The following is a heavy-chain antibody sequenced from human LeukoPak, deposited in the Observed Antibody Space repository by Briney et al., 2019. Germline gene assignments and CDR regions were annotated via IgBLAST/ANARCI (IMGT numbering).Heavy chain of an antibody. J-gene: IGHJ4*02. CDR2: INLDGSQK. Sequence: GSLRLSCAASGFTFSSYWMSWVRQAPGKGLEWVANINLDGSQKYYVDSVRGRFTISRDNAKNSLYLQMNSLRVEDTAVYYCARDWNGSGWPTDYWGQGTLVTVSS. CDR1: GFTFSSYW. D-gene: IGHD6-19*01. V-gene: IGHV3-7*05. CDR3: ARDWNGSGWPTDY.